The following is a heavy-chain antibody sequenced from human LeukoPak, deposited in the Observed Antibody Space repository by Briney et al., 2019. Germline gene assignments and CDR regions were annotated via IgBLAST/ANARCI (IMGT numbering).Heavy chain of an antibody. J-gene: IGHJ4*02. CDR1: GGTFSSYT. Sequence: ASVKVSCKASGGTFSSYTISWVRQTPGQGLEWMGRIIPILGIANYAQKFQGRVTITADKSTSTAYMELSSLRSEDTAVYYCARRYDSSGYYGEESWGQGTLVTVSS. V-gene: IGHV1-69*02. CDR2: IIPILGIA. CDR3: ARRYDSSGYYGEES. D-gene: IGHD3-22*01.